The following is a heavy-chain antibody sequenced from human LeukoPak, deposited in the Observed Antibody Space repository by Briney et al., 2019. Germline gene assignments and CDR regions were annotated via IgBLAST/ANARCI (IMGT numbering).Heavy chain of an antibody. J-gene: IGHJ3*02. CDR1: GGSISIGGYY. CDR2: IFYNGNT. CDR3: VRNFDSYNAFDI. V-gene: IGHV4-31*03. D-gene: IGHD3-10*01. Sequence: SSETLSLTCTVSGGSISIGGYYWSWIRQDPGKGLEWIGYIFYNGNTYYNPSLKSRLTISGDMSENQFSLRLTSVTAADTAVYFCVRNFDSYNAFDIWGQGTMVTVSS.